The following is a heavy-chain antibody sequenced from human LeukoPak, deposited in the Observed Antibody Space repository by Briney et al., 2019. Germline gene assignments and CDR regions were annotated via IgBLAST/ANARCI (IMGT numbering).Heavy chain of an antibody. V-gene: IGHV4-34*01. CDR2: INHSGST. J-gene: IGHJ4*02. CDR1: GGSFSGYY. D-gene: IGHD1-26*01. CDR3: ARGGHGSLPGGDY. Sequence: SETLSLTCAVYGGSFSGYYWSWIRQPPGKGLEWIGEINHSGSTNYNPSLKSRVTISVDTSKNQFPLKLSSVTAADTAVYYCARGGHGSLPGGDYWGQGTLVTVSS.